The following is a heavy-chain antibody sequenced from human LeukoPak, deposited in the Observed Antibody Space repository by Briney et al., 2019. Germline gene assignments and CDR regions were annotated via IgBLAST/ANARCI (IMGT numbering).Heavy chain of an antibody. CDR3: ARPRIRRAAAGASYYYYMDV. D-gene: IGHD6-13*01. J-gene: IGHJ6*03. V-gene: IGHV4-59*12. CDR2: IYYSGST. CDR1: GGSISSYY. Sequence: SETLSLTCTVSGGSISSYYWSWIRQPPGKGLEWIGYIYYSGSTNYNPSLKSRVTISVDTSKNQFSLKLSSVTAADTAVYYCARPRIRRAAAGASYYYYMDVWGKGTTVTISS.